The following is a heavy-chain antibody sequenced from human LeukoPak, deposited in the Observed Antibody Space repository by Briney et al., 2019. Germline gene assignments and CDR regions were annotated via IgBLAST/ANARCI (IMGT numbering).Heavy chain of an antibody. V-gene: IGHV1-46*01. CDR1: GYTFSSYF. J-gene: IGHJ4*02. CDR2: INPSGGST. CDR3: AREVGACDY. Sequence: ASVKVSCKASGYTFSSYFMHWVRQAPGQGLEWVGVINPSGGSTTYAQNFQGRVTMTRDMSTSTVYMELSSLRSEDTAVYYCAREVGACDYWGQGTLVTVSS. D-gene: IGHD1-26*01.